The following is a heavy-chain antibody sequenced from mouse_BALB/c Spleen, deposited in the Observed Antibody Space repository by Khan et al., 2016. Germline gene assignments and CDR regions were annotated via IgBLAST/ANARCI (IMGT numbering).Heavy chain of an antibody. CDR1: GYTFTSFW. J-gene: IGHJ2*01. CDR3: TRGTGYFDY. V-gene: IGHV1-69*01. Sequence: QVQLQQPGAELVMPGASVKLSCKASGYTFTSFWINWVKQRPGQGLEWIGHIYPSDSYTDYNQKFKDRATLTVDKSSNTAYMQLNSPTSEDSAVYYCTRGTGYFDYWGQGTTLTVSS. CDR2: IYPSDSYT. D-gene: IGHD3-3*01.